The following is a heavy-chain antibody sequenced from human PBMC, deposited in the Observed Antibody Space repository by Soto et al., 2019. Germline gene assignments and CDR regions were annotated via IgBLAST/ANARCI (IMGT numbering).Heavy chain of an antibody. Sequence: SETLSLTCAVSVGSINSYHRCWIRLTPGKGLEWIGYVHYIWGSNYNPSLKSRVAISLYRSKSQFSLKLPSVTATDTSVYFCARQAFGALHRLVDVWVQGITVTLPS. V-gene: IGHV4-59*08. CDR2: VHYIWGS. CDR1: VGSINSYH. D-gene: IGHD3-10*01. CDR3: ARQAFGALHRLVDV. J-gene: IGHJ6*01.